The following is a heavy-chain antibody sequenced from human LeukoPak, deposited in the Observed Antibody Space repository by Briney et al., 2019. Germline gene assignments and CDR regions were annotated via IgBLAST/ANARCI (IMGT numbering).Heavy chain of an antibody. CDR3: ARGPYVPFPNWYFDL. D-gene: IGHD3-10*02. CDR1: EYTFTGYY. J-gene: IGHJ2*01. Sequence: APVKVSCKASEYTFTGYYMHWVRQAPGQGLEWMGWINPNSGGTHYAPKFQGRVTMTRDTSISTAYMELSRLRSDDTAVYYCARGPYVPFPNWYFDLWGRGTLVTVSS. CDR2: INPNSGGT. V-gene: IGHV1-2*02.